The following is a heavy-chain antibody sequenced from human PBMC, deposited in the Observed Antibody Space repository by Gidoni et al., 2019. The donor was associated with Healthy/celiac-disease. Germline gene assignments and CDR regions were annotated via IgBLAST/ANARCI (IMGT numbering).Heavy chain of an antibody. J-gene: IGHJ6*02. CDR1: GLPLRRHA. CDR2: IWYDGSNK. V-gene: IGHV3-33*01. CDR3: ARLGITMVRGKSYYYYYGMDV. D-gene: IGHD3-10*01. Sequence: QVPPVASGGGVVQPGRSLRPSCAASGLPLRRHAMHWARQAPGKGLEWVAVIWYDGSNKYYADSVKGRFTISRDNSKNTLYLQMNSLRAEDTAVYYCARLGITMVRGKSYYYYYGMDVWGQGTTVTVSS.